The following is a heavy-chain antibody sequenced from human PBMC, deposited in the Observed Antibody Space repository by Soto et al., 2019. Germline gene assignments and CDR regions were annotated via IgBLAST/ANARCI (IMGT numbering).Heavy chain of an antibody. CDR3: AKYFEKWFDY. D-gene: IGHD2-8*01. CDR2: ISGSGGST. Sequence: EVQLLESGGGLVQPGGSLRLSCAASGFTFSSYAMIWVRQAPGKGLEWVSSISGSGGSTYYADSVKGRFTICRDNSKNTLYLQMNSLRAEDTAVYDCAKYFEKWFDYWGQGTLVTVSS. V-gene: IGHV3-23*01. J-gene: IGHJ4*02. CDR1: GFTFSSYA.